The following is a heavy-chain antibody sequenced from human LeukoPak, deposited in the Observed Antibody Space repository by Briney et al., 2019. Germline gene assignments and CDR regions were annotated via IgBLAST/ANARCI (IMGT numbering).Heavy chain of an antibody. CDR2: IKTDGSEK. Sequence: PGGSLRLSCAASGFTFSSFWMSWVRQAPGKGLEWVANIKTDGSEKYYVDSVKGRFTISRDNAKNSLYLQMNSLRAEDTAVYYCAIDSRGPASWGQRTLVTVSS. J-gene: IGHJ4*02. CDR1: GFTFSSFW. D-gene: IGHD3-10*01. CDR3: AIDSRGPAS. V-gene: IGHV3-7*05.